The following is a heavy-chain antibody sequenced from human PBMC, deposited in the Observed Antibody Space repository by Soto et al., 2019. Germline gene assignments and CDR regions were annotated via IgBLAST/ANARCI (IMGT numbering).Heavy chain of an antibody. V-gene: IGHV1-69*13. CDR2: IIPIFGTA. CDR3: ARDLRNRDGYNTFFDY. CDR1: GGTFSSYA. Sequence: ASVKVSCKASGGTFSSYAISWVRQAPGQGLEWMGGIIPIFGTANYAQKFQGRVTITADESTSTAYMELSSLRSEDTAVYYCARDLRNRDGYNTFFDYWGQGTLVTVSS. D-gene: IGHD5-12*01. J-gene: IGHJ4*02.